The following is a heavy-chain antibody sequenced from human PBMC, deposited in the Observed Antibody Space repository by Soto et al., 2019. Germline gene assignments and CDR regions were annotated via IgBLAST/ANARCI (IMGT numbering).Heavy chain of an antibody. CDR1: GFTFSSYW. J-gene: IGHJ6*02. CDR2: IWYDGSNK. CDR3: ARFYDSSGYYHLGYYGMDV. V-gene: IGHV3-33*01. Sequence: XGSLRLSFAASGFTFSSYWMHWVRQAPGKGLDWVAVIWYDGSNKYYADSVKGRFTISRDNSKNTLYLQMNSLRAEDTAVYYCARFYDSSGYYHLGYYGMDVWGQGTTVTVSS. D-gene: IGHD3-22*01.